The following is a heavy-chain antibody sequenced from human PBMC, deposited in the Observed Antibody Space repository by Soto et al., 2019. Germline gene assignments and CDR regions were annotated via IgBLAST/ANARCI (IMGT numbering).Heavy chain of an antibody. CDR3: ASRTYAMDV. J-gene: IGHJ6*02. Sequence: QVQLQESGPGLVKPSGTLSLTCAVSGGSISSSNWWSWVRQPPGKGLEWIGEIFDNGNTYSNPSLTGRVTMSVDKSKNQFSLNLSSVTAADTAVYYCASRTYAMDVWGQGTTVTVSS. CDR1: GGSISSSNW. CDR2: IFDNGNT. V-gene: IGHV4-4*02.